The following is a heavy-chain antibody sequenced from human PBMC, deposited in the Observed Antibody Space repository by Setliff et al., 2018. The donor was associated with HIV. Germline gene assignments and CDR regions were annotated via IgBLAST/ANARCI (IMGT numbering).Heavy chain of an antibody. CDR3: ARGMAVAGDSPDY. CDR1: GNTFSSYG. CDR2: TTPLLGTT. D-gene: IGHD2-15*01. Sequence: ASVKVSCKASGNTFSSYGITWVRQAPGQGLEWMGGTTPLLGTTNYAQKFQGRVTITTDEPTNTVYMELSGPRSEDTAVYYCARGMAVAGDSPDYWGQGTLVTVSS. J-gene: IGHJ4*02. V-gene: IGHV1-69*05.